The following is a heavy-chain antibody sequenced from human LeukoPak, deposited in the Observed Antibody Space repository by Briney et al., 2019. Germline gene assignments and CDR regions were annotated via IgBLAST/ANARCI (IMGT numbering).Heavy chain of an antibody. CDR3: ARDPATYSSGRWGGFEY. V-gene: IGHV3-30*03. CDR1: GFTFSSYS. Sequence: GGSLRLPCAASGFTFSSYSMNWVRQAPGKGLEWVSVISYDGSNKYYTDSVKGRFTISRDNSKNTLYLQMNSLRAEDTAVYYCARDPATYSSGRWGGFEYWGQGTLVTVSS. D-gene: IGHD6-19*01. J-gene: IGHJ4*02. CDR2: ISYDGSNK.